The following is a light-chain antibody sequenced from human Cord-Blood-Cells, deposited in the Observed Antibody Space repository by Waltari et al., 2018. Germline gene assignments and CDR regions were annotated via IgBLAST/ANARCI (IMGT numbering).Light chain of an antibody. CDR3: QQYNRDLVA. Sequence: DIQMTQSPSSLSASVGDRVSMTCRASQGISSRLAWYQQKPEKAPKCLIYAASSLQSGVPSRFSGSGSGTDCSLTSSSLQPKDFGTDYCQQYNRDLVALGRGTKVDIK. V-gene: IGKV1D-16*01. J-gene: IGKJ3*01. CDR2: AAS. CDR1: QGISSR.